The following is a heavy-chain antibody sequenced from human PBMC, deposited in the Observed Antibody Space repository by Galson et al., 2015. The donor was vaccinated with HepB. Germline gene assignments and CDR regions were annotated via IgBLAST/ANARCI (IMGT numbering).Heavy chain of an antibody. D-gene: IGHD6-19*01. J-gene: IGHJ5*02. V-gene: IGHV1-46*01. Sequence: SVKVSCKASGGTFSSYAISWVRQAPGQGLEWMGIINPSGGSTSHAQKFQGRVTMTRDTSTSTVYMELSSLRSEDTAVYYCARAAGGIAVAGTNKYNWFDPWGQGTLVTVSS. CDR3: ARAAGGIAVAGTNKYNWFDP. CDR1: GGTFSSYA. CDR2: INPSGGST.